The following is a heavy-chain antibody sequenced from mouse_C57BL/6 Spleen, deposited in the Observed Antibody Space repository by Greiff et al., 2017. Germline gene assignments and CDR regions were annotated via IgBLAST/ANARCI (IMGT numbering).Heavy chain of an antibody. V-gene: IGHV1-62-2*01. CDR3: AGHEKIYDGYYVWYFDV. D-gene: IGHD2-3*01. J-gene: IGHJ1*03. CDR2: FYPGSGSI. CDR1: GYTFTEYT. Sequence: QVQLQQSGAELVKPGASVKLSCKASGYTFTEYTIHWVQQRSGQGLEWIGWFYPGSGSIKYNEKFTDKATLTADKYSSTVYMELSRLTSEDSAVYYCAGHEKIYDGYYVWYFDVWGTGTTVTVSS.